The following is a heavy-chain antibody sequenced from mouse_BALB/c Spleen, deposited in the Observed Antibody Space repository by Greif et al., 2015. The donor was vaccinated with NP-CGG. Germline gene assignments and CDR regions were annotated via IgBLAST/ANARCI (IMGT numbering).Heavy chain of an antibody. J-gene: IGHJ3*01. D-gene: IGHD2-1*01. CDR1: GYAFTSYN. Sequence: VQLQQSGPELVKPGASVKVSCKASGYAFTSYNMYWVKQSHGKSLEWIGYIDPYNGSTSYNQKFKGKATLTVDKSSSTAYMHLNSLTSEDSAVYYCARSDYYGNYVWFAYWGQGTLVTVSA. V-gene: IGHV1S135*01. CDR2: IDPYNGST. CDR3: ARSDYYGNYVWFAY.